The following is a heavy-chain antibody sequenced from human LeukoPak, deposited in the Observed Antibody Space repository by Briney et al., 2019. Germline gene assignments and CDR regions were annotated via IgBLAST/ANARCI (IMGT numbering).Heavy chain of an antibody. CDR2: ISGSGGST. CDR3: AKAILYYGDYDWYYFDY. Sequence: GGSLRLSCAASGFTFSGYAMSWVRQAPGKGLEWVSAISGSGGSTYYADSVKGRFTISRDNSKNTLYLQMNSLRAEDTAVYYCAKAILYYGDYDWYYFDYWGQGTLVTVSS. V-gene: IGHV3-23*01. J-gene: IGHJ4*02. CDR1: GFTFSGYA. D-gene: IGHD4-17*01.